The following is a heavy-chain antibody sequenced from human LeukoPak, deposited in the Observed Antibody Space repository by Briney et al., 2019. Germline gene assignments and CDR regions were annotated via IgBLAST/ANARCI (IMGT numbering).Heavy chain of an antibody. CDR2: ISTDGAVK. Sequence: HPGASLTLSCAASAFTFTSVWMHSFRQPPGRGLVWISRISTDGAVKGYADSVKGRFTISRDNAKNTLYLQMNSLRAEDRAVYYCARDRTTVTLFDNWGQGALVTVSS. CDR3: ARDRTTVTLFDN. V-gene: IGHV3-74*01. J-gene: IGHJ4*02. CDR1: AFTFTSVW. D-gene: IGHD4-17*01.